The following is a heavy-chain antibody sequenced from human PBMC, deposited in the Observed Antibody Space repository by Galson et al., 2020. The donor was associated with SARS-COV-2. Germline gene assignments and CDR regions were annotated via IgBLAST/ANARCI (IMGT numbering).Heavy chain of an antibody. V-gene: IGHV4-59*01. CDR2: IYYSGST. CDR1: GGSISSYY. J-gene: IGHJ4*02. Sequence: SETLYLTCTVSGGSISSYYWSWIQQPPGKGLEWIGYIYYSGSTNYNPSLKSRVTISVDTSKNQFSLKLSSVTAADTAVYYCARAPLNRRDGYNLPFDYWGQGTLVTVSS. CDR3: ARAPLNRRDGYNLPFDY. D-gene: IGHD5-12*01.